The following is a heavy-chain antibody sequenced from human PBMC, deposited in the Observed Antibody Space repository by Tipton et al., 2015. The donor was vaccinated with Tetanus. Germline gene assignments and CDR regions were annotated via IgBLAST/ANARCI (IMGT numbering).Heavy chain of an antibody. CDR1: GFTFSSYA. J-gene: IGHJ3*02. D-gene: IGHD3-22*01. V-gene: IGHV3-23*01. Sequence: SLRLSCAASGFTFSSYAMSWVRQAPGKGLEWVSAISGSGGSTYYADSVKGRFTISRDNSKNTLYLQMNSLRAEDTAVYYCAKVVVITNDAFDIWGQGTMVTVSS. CDR2: ISGSGGST. CDR3: AKVVVITNDAFDI.